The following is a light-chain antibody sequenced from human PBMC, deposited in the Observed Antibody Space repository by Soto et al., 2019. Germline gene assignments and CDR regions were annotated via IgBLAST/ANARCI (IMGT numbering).Light chain of an antibody. J-gene: IGKJ2*01. CDR3: QQYDNDSST. CDR1: QSINNW. V-gene: IGKV1-5*03. CDR2: EAS. Sequence: DIQMTQSPSTLSASVGDRVTITCRASQSINNWLAWYQQKPGKAPKLLIYEASSLLSGDPSRFSGSGSGTDFTLTISSLQPDDFADYYCQQYDNDSSTFRQRTKLDI.